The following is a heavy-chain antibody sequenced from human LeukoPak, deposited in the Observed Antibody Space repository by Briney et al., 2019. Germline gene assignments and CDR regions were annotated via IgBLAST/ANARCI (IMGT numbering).Heavy chain of an antibody. D-gene: IGHD2-2*01. CDR3: ARLYCSSASCYAMDV. CDR1: GFTFSSHS. J-gene: IGHJ6*04. CDR2: ISSSSSYI. Sequence: GGSLRLSCAASGFTFSSHSMNWVRQAPGKGLEWVSSISSSSSYIYYADSLKGRFTISRDNAKNSLYLQMNSLRAEDTAVYYCARLYCSSASCYAMDVWGKGTTVTISS. V-gene: IGHV3-21*01.